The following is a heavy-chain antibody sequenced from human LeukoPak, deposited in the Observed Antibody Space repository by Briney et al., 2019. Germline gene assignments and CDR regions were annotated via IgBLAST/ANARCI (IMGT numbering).Heavy chain of an antibody. J-gene: IGHJ4*02. Sequence: GGSLRLSCAASGFTFSSYSVNWVRQAPGKGLEWVSSISSSSSYIYYADSVKGRFTISRDNAKNSLYLQMNSLRAEDTAVYYCAREEGSGSYYNYWGQGTLVTVSS. CDR2: ISSSSSYI. CDR1: GFTFSSYS. D-gene: IGHD3-10*01. CDR3: AREEGSGSYYNY. V-gene: IGHV3-21*01.